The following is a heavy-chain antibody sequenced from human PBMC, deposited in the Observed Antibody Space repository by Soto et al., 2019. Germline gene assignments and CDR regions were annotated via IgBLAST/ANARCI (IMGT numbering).Heavy chain of an antibody. Sequence: EVQLLDSGGGLVQPGGSLRLSCAASGFTFSTYAMSWVRPAPGKGLEWVSGMGSSGGSTYYADSEQGRFTTSRDNYKSTLYLQMNSLRAEDTAVYYCAPGQQLILEHWGRGTLVTVSS. CDR1: GFTFSTYA. CDR2: MGSSGGST. V-gene: IGHV3-23*01. D-gene: IGHD1-1*01. J-gene: IGHJ4*02. CDR3: APGQQLILEH.